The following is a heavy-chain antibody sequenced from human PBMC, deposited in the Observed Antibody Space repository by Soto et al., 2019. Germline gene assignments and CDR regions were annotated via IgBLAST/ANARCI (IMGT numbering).Heavy chain of an antibody. Sequence: GGSLRLSCAASGFTFSSYAMSWVRQAPGKGLEWVSAISGSGGSTYYADSVKGRFTISRDNSKNTLYRQMNSLRAEDTAVYYCAKEPAQRVYALLGDAFDIWGQGTMVTVSS. CDR1: GFTFSSYA. CDR3: AKEPAQRVYALLGDAFDI. D-gene: IGHD2-8*01. V-gene: IGHV3-23*01. J-gene: IGHJ3*02. CDR2: ISGSGGST.